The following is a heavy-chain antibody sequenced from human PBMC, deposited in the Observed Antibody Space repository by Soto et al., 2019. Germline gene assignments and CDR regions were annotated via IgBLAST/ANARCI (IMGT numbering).Heavy chain of an antibody. V-gene: IGHV4-59*01. Sequence: LSLTCTVSGGSISSYYLSWIRQPPVKGLEWIGYIYYIGSTNYNPSLKSRVTISVDTSKNQFSLKLSSVTAADTAVYYCARGLRRQLLNWFDPWGQGTLVTVSS. CDR1: GGSISSYY. CDR3: ARGLRRQLLNWFDP. J-gene: IGHJ5*02. CDR2: IYYIGST. D-gene: IGHD2-2*01.